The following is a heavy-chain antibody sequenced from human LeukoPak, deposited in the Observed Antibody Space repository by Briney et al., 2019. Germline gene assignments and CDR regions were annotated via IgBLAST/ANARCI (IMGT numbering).Heavy chain of an antibody. Sequence: SETLSLTCAVYGWSFTDDSWPWSWIRQPPGKGLEWIGEVNHSGSTNYNPSLKNRVITSVDTSMNQFSLKLTSVTAADTAVYFCARGRWYFDLWGRGILVTVSS. CDR1: GWSFTDDS. CDR3: ARGRWYFDL. J-gene: IGHJ2*01. V-gene: IGHV4-34*01. CDR2: VNHSGST.